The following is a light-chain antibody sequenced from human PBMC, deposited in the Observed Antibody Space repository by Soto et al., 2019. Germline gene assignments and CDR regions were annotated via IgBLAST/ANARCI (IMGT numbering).Light chain of an antibody. J-gene: IGKJ4*01. CDR3: QQYDNLPLT. CDR1: EDISKY. V-gene: IGKV1-33*01. CDR2: DAS. Sequence: DIQMTQSPSSLSASVGDRVTITCQASEDISKYLNWYQQKPGKAPKLLIYDASNLERGVPSRFSGSRSGTDFTFTISSLQPEDTATYYCQQYDNLPLTLGGGTKVEIK.